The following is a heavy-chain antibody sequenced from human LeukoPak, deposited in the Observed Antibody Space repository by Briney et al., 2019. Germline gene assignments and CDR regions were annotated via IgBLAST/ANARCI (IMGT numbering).Heavy chain of an antibody. V-gene: IGHV4-59*01. CDR3: AKGGYCSSTSCPPYYYMDV. CDR1: GGSISSYY. CDR2: IYYSGST. D-gene: IGHD2-2*03. Sequence: SETLSLTCTVSGGSISSYYGSWIRLPPGKGLEWIGYIYYSGSTNYNPSLKSRVTISVDTSKNQFSLKLSSVTAADTAVYYCAKGGYCSSTSCPPYYYMDVWGKGTTVTVSS. J-gene: IGHJ6*03.